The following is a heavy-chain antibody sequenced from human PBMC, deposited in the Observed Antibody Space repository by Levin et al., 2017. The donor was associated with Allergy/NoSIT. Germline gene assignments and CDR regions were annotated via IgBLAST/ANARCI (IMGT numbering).Heavy chain of an antibody. CDR3: AKVSAYGAPLGDAFDI. V-gene: IGHV3-23*01. Sequence: GESLKISCAASGFTFSSYAMSWVRQAPGKGLEWVSAISGSGGSTYYADSVKGRFTISRDNSKNTLYLQMNSLRAEDTAVYYCAKVSAYGAPLGDAFDIWGQGTMVTVSS. J-gene: IGHJ3*02. CDR1: GFTFSSYA. D-gene: IGHD4-17*01. CDR2: ISGSGGST.